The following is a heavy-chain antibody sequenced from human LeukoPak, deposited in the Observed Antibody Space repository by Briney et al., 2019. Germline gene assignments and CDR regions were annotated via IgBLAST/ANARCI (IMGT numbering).Heavy chain of an antibody. V-gene: IGHV3-53*01. CDR2: IYSGGTT. CDR3: ARVDYGDDQYFQH. J-gene: IGHJ1*01. D-gene: IGHD4-17*01. Sequence: GGSLRLSCAASGFTVSSNYMSWVRQAPGKGLEWVSVIYSGGTTYYADSVKGRFTVSRDNSKNTLYLQMNSLRAEDTAVYYCARVDYGDDQYFQHWGQGTLVTVSS. CDR1: GFTVSSNY.